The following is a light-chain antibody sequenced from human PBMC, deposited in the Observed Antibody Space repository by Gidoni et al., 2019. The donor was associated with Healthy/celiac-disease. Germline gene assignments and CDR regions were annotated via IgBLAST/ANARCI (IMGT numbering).Light chain of an antibody. CDR2: GAS. J-gene: IGKJ1*01. CDR3: QQYNNWLWT. Sequence: EIVLTHSPATLSVSPGERATLSCRASQSVSSNLAWYQQNPGQAPRLLIYGASTRDTGIPARFSGSGSGTEFTLTISSMQYEDFAVYYCQQYNNWLWTFGQGTKVEIK. CDR1: QSVSSN. V-gene: IGKV3-15*01.